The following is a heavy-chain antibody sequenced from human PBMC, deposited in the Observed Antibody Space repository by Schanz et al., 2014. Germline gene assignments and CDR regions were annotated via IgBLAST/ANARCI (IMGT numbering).Heavy chain of an antibody. CDR2: IYSGDNT. V-gene: IGHV3-53*01. CDR3: ASLIGTTSAHFYGMDV. Sequence: EMQLVESGGGLIQPGGSRRLPWQALGLTVPATNLAWVGQPPGKGLEWVSVIYSGDNTYYADSVKGRFTISRDNSKNTVYLQMNSLRAEDTAVYFCASLIGTTSAHFYGMDVWGQGTTVTVSS. CDR1: GLTVPATN. D-gene: IGHD1-7*01. J-gene: IGHJ6*02.